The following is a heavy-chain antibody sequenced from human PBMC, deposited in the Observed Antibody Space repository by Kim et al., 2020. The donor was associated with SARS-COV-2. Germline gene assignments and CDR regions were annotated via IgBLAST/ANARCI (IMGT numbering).Heavy chain of an antibody. J-gene: IGHJ6*03. CDR2: IYSNGNT. Sequence: SETLSLTCTVSGDSISSGEYYWSWIRKHPGKGLEWIGNIYSNGNTYDNPSLRSRLLMSVDTSKNQLYLTLTSVTAADTAVYFCARSKAAAGTSYSYYMHV. D-gene: IGHD6-13*01. CDR3: ARSKAAAGTSYSYYMHV. CDR1: GDSISSGEYY. V-gene: IGHV4-31*03.